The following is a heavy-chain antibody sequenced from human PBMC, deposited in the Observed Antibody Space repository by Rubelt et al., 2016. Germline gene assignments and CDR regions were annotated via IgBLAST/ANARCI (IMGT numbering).Heavy chain of an antibody. D-gene: IGHD1-26*01. CDR3: AGDSGGNWFDP. Sequence: VQLVESGGGLVKPGGSLRLSCAASGFTFSSYAMHWVRQAPGKGLEWVAVISYDGSNKYYADSVKGRFTISRDNSKNTLYLQMNSLRAEDTAVYYCAGDSGGNWFDPWGQGTLVTVSS. CDR1: GFTFSSYA. V-gene: IGHV3-30*04. CDR2: ISYDGSNK. J-gene: IGHJ5*02.